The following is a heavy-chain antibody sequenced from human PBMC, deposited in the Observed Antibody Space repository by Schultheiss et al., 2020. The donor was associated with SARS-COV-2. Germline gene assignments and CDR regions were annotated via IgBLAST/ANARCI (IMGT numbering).Heavy chain of an antibody. CDR1: GGSISSSNW. Sequence: SETLSLTCAVSGGSISSSNWWSWVRQPPGKGLEWIGEIYHSGSTYYNPSLKSRVTISVDTSKNQFSLKLSSVTAADTAVYYCARDRGIAPAGDSVGFYYYGMDVWGQGTTVTVSS. V-gene: IGHV4-4*02. CDR3: ARDRGIAPAGDSVGFYYYGMDV. CDR2: IYHSGST. J-gene: IGHJ6*02. D-gene: IGHD6-13*01.